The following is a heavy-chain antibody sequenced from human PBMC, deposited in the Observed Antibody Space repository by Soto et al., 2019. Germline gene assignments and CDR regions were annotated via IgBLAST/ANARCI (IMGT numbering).Heavy chain of an antibody. J-gene: IGHJ4*02. CDR3: AKGDHYYDRIETYYFDY. V-gene: IGHV3-23*01. CDR1: GFTFSNYA. Sequence: PVGSLRLSCAASGFTFSNYAMSWVRQAPVKGLEWVSAMSGSGGSTYYADSVKGRFTISRDNSKNTLYLQMNSLRAEDTAVYYRAKGDHYYDRIETYYFDYWGQGIQVTVSS. CDR2: MSGSGGST. D-gene: IGHD3-22*01.